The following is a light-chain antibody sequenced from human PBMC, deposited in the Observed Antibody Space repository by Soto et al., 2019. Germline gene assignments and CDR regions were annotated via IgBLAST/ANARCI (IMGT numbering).Light chain of an antibody. CDR2: DAS. CDR1: QDISNY. V-gene: IGKV1-33*01. J-gene: IGKJ3*01. Sequence: DIQMTQSPSSLSASVGDRVTITCQASQDISNYLNLYQQKPGKAPKLLIYDASNLETGVPSRFSGSGSGTDFTFTISSLQPEDIAIYYCQQYDNLLGAFGPGAKVDIK. CDR3: QQYDNLLGA.